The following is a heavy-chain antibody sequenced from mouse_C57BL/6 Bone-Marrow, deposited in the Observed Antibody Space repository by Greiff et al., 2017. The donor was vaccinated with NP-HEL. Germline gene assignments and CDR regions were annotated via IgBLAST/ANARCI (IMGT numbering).Heavy chain of an antibody. Sequence: VQLKQSGPELVKPGASVKISCKASGYSFTGYYMNWVKQSPEKSLEWIGEINPSTGGTTYNQKFKAKATLTVDKSSSTDYMQLKSLTSEDSAVYYCARPKLTGTRGYFDYWGQGTTLTVSS. CDR2: INPSTGGT. D-gene: IGHD4-1*01. V-gene: IGHV1-42*01. CDR3: ARPKLTGTRGYFDY. CDR1: GYSFTGYY. J-gene: IGHJ2*01.